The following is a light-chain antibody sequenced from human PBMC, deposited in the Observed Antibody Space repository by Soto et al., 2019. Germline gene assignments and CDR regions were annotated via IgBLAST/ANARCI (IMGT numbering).Light chain of an antibody. V-gene: IGKV3-11*01. CDR2: DAS. CDR3: QQRSDWPPT. Sequence: EIVLTQSPATLSLSPGERATLSCRASQSVSSYLGWFQQKPGQAPRLLIYDASNRETGIPARFSGSGSGTDFTLTISSLEPEEFAVYYCQQRSDWPPTFGQGTRVEIK. CDR1: QSVSSY. J-gene: IGKJ1*01.